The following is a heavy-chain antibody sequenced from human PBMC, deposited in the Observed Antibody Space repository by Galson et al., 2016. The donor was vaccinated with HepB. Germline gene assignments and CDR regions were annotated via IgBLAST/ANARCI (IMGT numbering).Heavy chain of an antibody. Sequence: SLRLSCAASGFTLSTYVMTWVRQAPGKGLEWVSAIRGSGGHSYFADGSTFYADSVKGRFTVSRDNYENTIYLQMNSLRAEDTAVYYCAKARFYDSRGYHSAGDEWGQGTLVTVSS. CDR3: AKARFYDSRGYHSAGDE. CDR2: IRGSGGHSYFADGST. V-gene: IGHV3-23*01. CDR1: GFTLSTYV. D-gene: IGHD3-22*01. J-gene: IGHJ4*02.